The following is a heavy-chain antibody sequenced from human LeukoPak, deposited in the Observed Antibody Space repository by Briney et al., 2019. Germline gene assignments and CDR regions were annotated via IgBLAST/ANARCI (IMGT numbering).Heavy chain of an antibody. CDR2: INGDGSTT. CDR3: TRGGSYPFDY. V-gene: IGHV3-74*01. Sequence: GGPLRLSCAPSAFTFSGYWMHWARYAAGRGLVWVSRINGDGSTTSYADCVKGRFTISRDNAKNTLYLQMNSLRAEDTAVYYCTRGGSYPFDYWGQETLVTVSS. D-gene: IGHD1-26*01. J-gene: IGHJ4*02. CDR1: AFTFSGYW.